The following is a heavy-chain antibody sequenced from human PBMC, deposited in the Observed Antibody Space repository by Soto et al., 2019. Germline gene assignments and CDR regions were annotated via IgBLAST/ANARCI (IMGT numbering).Heavy chain of an antibody. D-gene: IGHD3-22*01. V-gene: IGHV6-1*01. CDR1: GDSVSSNSAA. Sequence: SQTLSLPCAISGDSVSSNSAAWNWIRQSPSRGLEWLGRTYYRSKWYNDYAVSVKSRITINPDTSKNQFSLQLNSVTPEDTAVYYCASYYYDSSGDNWFDPWGQGTLVTVSS. CDR2: TYYRSKWYN. CDR3: ASYYYDSSGDNWFDP. J-gene: IGHJ5*02.